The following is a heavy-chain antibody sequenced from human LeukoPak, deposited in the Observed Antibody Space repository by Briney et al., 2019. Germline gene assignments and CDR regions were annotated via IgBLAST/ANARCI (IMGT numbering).Heavy chain of an antibody. J-gene: IGHJ5*02. D-gene: IGHD6-19*01. CDR1: GFTFDDYA. V-gene: IGHV3-9*01. CDR2: ISWNSGSI. CDR3: ARDTAGYSSGWYSRGLPHNWFDP. Sequence: PGRSLRLSCAASGFTFDDYAMHWVRQAPGKGLEWVSGISWNSGSIGYADSVKGRFTISRDNAKNSLYLQMNSLRAEDTALYYCARDTAGYSSGWYSRGLPHNWFDPWGQGTLVTVSS.